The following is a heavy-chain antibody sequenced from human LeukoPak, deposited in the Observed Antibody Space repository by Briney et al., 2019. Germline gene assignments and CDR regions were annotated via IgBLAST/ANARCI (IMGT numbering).Heavy chain of an antibody. Sequence: ASVKVSCKASGYTFTGYYIHWVRQAPGQGLEWMGRINPNSGGTNYAQKFQGRVTMSRDTSISTAYMELSRLKSDDTAVYYCASPHDYGDFGRFDYWGQGTLVTVSS. CDR1: GYTFTGYY. CDR2: INPNSGGT. D-gene: IGHD4-17*01. V-gene: IGHV1-2*06. CDR3: ASPHDYGDFGRFDY. J-gene: IGHJ4*02.